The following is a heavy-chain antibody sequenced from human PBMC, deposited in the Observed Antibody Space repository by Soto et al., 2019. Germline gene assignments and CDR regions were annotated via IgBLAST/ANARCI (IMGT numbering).Heavy chain of an antibody. D-gene: IGHD7-27*01. CDR2: INPNGGST. Sequence: QVQLVQSGAEVKNPGASVKLSCKASGYTFTSFYIHWVRQAPGQGLEWMAIINPNGGSTNYAPNLQGRVTLTRDTSTNTVYIELSSLGSEDTAAYYCARGLTSGDYWGKGTLVTVSS. CDR1: GYTFTSFY. CDR3: ARGLTSGDY. J-gene: IGHJ4*02. V-gene: IGHV1-46*01.